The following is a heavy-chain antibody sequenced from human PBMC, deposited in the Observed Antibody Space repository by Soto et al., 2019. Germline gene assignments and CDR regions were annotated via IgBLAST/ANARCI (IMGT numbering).Heavy chain of an antibody. D-gene: IGHD3-3*01. V-gene: IGHV3-23*01. CDR2: ISGSGGST. CDR1: GFTFSSYA. CDR3: AKGYYDFWSGHLDY. Sequence: EVQLLESGGGLVQPGGSLRLSCAASGFTFSSYAMSWVRQAPGKGLEWVSAISGSGGSTYYADSVKGRFTISRDNSKNKLYLQMNSLRAEDTAVYYCAKGYYDFWSGHLDYWGQGTLVTVSS. J-gene: IGHJ4*02.